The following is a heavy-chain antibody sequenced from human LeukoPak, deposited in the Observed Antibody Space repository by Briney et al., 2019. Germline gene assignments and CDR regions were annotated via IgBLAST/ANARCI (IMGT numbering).Heavy chain of an antibody. Sequence: GGSLRLSCAASGFTFSSYGMHWVRQAPGKGLEWVAFIRYDGSNKYYADSVKGRFTISRDNSKNTLYLHVNSLRPEDTAVYYCAKLSTMVRGATDYWGQGTLVTVSS. J-gene: IGHJ4*02. CDR1: GFTFSSYG. V-gene: IGHV3-30*02. CDR3: AKLSTMVRGATDY. D-gene: IGHD3-10*01. CDR2: IRYDGSNK.